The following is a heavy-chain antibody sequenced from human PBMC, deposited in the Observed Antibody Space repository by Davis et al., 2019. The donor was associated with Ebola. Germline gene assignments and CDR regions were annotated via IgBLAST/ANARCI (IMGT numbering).Heavy chain of an antibody. J-gene: IGHJ6*02. CDR3: PRDPRDDYDFWIGYQTPPPNPRIAYYGLDV. CDR2: ISSGGGST. V-gene: IGHV3-64*01. D-gene: IGHD3-3*01. CDR1: GFTFRSYA. Sequence: PGGSLRLSCAASGFTFRSYAMHWVRQAPGKGLEYISAISSGGGSTYYANSVRGRFPISRDNSKNTLYLQMGSLRVEDMAVYYCPRDPRDDYDFWIGYQTPPPNPRIAYYGLDVWGQGTTVTVTS.